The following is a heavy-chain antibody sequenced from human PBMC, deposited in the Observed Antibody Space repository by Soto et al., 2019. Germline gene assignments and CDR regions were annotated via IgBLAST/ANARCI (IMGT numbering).Heavy chain of an antibody. CDR2: FSGSGGST. CDR1: GFTFSNYA. D-gene: IGHD3-3*01. J-gene: IGHJ6*02. Sequence: EVQLLESGGGLVQPGGSLRLSCAAAGFTFSNYALTWVRQSPGKGLEWVSTFSGSGGSTYYADSVRGRFTISRDNSKNTLFLQMNSLRVEDTAIYYCARDWTGDTCPCLDVWGQGTTVSASS. V-gene: IGHV3-23*01. CDR3: ARDWTGDTCPCLDV.